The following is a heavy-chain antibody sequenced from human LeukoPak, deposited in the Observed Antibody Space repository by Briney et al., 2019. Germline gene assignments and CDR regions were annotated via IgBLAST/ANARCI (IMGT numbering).Heavy chain of an antibody. D-gene: IGHD6-13*01. J-gene: IGHJ6*03. CDR3: ARGASGLGSSWLHYYYYMDV. Sequence: ASVKVSCKASGYTFTRYYMHWVRQAPGQGLEWMGWINPNSGGTNYAQKFQGRVTMTRDTSISTAYMELSRLRSDDTAVYYCARGASGLGSSWLHYYYYMDVWGKGTTVTVSS. CDR1: GYTFTRYY. V-gene: IGHV1-2*02. CDR2: INPNSGGT.